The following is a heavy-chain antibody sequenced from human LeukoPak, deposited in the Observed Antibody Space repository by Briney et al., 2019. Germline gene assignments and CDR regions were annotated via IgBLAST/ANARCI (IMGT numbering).Heavy chain of an antibody. CDR1: GFTFGPYT. J-gene: IGHJ4*02. D-gene: IGHD1-26*01. CDR2: ISSSSDTI. V-gene: IGHV3-48*04. Sequence: GGSLRLSCAASGFTFGPYTMNWVRRAPGEGREWVSYISSSSDTIYYADSGKGRFTISRDNAKNSLYLQMNSLRVEDTAVYYCASGMRVGPNIWGQGTLVTVSS. CDR3: ASGMRVGPNI.